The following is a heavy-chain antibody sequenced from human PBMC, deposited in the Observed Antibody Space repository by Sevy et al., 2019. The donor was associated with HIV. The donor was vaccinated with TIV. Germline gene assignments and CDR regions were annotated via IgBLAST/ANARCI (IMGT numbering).Heavy chain of an antibody. CDR3: AEDFMPVASAGTGALGV. V-gene: IGHV3-11*06. D-gene: IGHD6-13*01. CDR1: GFIFRDRY. Sequence: GGSLRLSCVASGFIFRDRYMSWIRQAPGKGLEWVSFISSRSSEINYADSVKGRFTVSRDNAKNSLYLQMNSLRAEDTAVYYCAEDFMPVASAGTGALGVWGQGTAVTVSS. J-gene: IGHJ6*02. CDR2: ISSRSSEI.